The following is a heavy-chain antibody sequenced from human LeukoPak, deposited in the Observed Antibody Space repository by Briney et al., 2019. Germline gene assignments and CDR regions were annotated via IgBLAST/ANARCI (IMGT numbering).Heavy chain of an antibody. J-gene: IGHJ5*02. Sequence: PGRYLRLSCASSAFNFTAYWMHWVRKDPRQGLLWVARNNSDGTTTNYADSVNGRFTISRDNAQNTLFLQMNSLRAEDTAVYFCAVSNGGYGPWGQGALVTVSS. V-gene: IGHV3-74*01. CDR2: NNSDGTTT. CDR1: AFNFTAYW. CDR3: AVSNGGYGP. D-gene: IGHD5-12*01.